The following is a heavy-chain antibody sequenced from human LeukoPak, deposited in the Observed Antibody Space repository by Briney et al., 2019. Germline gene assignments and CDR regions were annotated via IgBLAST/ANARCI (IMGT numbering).Heavy chain of an antibody. CDR2: IWYDGSNK. J-gene: IGHJ4*02. D-gene: IGHD3-22*01. CDR3: ARDALISVGDSSGYSL. V-gene: IGHV3-33*01. Sequence: GGSLRLSCAASGFTFSSYGMHWVRQAPGRGLEWVAVIWYDGSNKYYADSVKGRFTISRDNSKNTLYLQMNNLRAEDTAVYYCARDALISVGDSSGYSLWGQGTLVTVSS. CDR1: GFTFSSYG.